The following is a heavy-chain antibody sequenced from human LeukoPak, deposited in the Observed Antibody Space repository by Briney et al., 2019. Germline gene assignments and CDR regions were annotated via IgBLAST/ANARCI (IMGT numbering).Heavy chain of an antibody. CDR2: IIPIFGTA. J-gene: IGHJ6*02. CDR1: GYTFTSYA. Sequence: ASVKVSCKASGYTFTSYAISWVRQAPGQGLEWMGGIIPIFGTANYAQKFQGRVTITADESTSTAYMELSSLRSEDTAVYYCARDPTTTYYYDSSGYGMDVWGQGTTVTVSS. CDR3: ARDPTTTYYYDSSGYGMDV. V-gene: IGHV1-69*13. D-gene: IGHD3-22*01.